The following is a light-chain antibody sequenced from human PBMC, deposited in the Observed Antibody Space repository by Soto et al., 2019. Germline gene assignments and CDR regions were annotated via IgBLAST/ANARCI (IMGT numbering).Light chain of an antibody. J-gene: IGKJ5*01. V-gene: IGKV3-20*01. CDR2: DAS. CDR1: QSVSSSW. Sequence: EIVLTQSPGTLSLSPGERATLSCRASQSVSSSWLAWYQQKPGQAPRLLIYDASGRATGSPGRFSGSGSGTDFTLTIRRLEPEDFAVYYWQQYGSSPITFGQGTRLEIK. CDR3: QQYGSSPIT.